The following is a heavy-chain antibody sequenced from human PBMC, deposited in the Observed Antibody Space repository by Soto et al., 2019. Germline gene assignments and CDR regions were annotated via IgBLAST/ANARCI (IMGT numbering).Heavy chain of an antibody. Sequence: GASVKVSCKASGYMFNTYGITWVRQAPGQGLEWMGWISVYNGNIDYAQKFEGRVTMTIDTSTSTAHMELKSLTSDDTAVYYCARTYGSGDYFLPFEYWGQGTPVTVSS. CDR1: GYMFNTYG. V-gene: IGHV1-18*01. D-gene: IGHD3-10*01. CDR2: ISVYNGNI. J-gene: IGHJ4*02. CDR3: ARTYGSGDYFLPFEY.